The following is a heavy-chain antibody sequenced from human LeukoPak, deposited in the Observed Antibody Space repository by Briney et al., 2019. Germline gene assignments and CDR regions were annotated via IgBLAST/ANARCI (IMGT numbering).Heavy chain of an antibody. J-gene: IGHJ4*02. Sequence: PGGSLRLSCAASGFTFSNAWMSWVRQAPGKGLEWVGRIKSKTDGGTTDYAAPVKGRFTISRDDSKNTLYVQMSSLKTEDTAVYYCASHSNVWLLGNWGQGTLVTVSS. V-gene: IGHV3-15*01. CDR3: ASHSNVWLLGN. CDR2: IKSKTDGGTT. D-gene: IGHD6-19*01. CDR1: GFTFSNAW.